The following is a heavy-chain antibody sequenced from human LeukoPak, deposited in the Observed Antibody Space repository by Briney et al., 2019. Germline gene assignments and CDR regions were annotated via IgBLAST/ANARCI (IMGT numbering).Heavy chain of an antibody. D-gene: IGHD3-3*01. V-gene: IGHV5-51*01. Sequence: GESLKISCKGSGYSFTSYWIGWVRQMPGKGLEWMGIIYPGDSDTRYSPSLQGQVTFSADKSISTAYLQWSSLKASDTAMYYCARTSKYYDFWSGYYENDAFDIWGQGTMVTVSS. J-gene: IGHJ3*02. CDR3: ARTSKYYDFWSGYYENDAFDI. CDR2: IYPGDSDT. CDR1: GYSFTSYW.